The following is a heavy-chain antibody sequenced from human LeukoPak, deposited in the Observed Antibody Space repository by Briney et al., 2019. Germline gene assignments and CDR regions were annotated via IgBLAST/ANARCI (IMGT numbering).Heavy chain of an antibody. V-gene: IGHV3-21*01. CDR1: GFTFSCYS. J-gene: IGHJ5*02. CDR3: ARAIYWFDH. Sequence: GGYLRCSCAASGFTFSCYSMNWVRQAPGKGLEWVSSISSSSSYIYYADSVKGRITISRDNAKNSLYLQMNSLRAEDTAVYYCARAIYWFDHWGQGTLVTVSS. CDR2: ISSSSSYI.